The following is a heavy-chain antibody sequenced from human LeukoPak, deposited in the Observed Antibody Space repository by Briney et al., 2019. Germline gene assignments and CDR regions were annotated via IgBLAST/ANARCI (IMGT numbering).Heavy chain of an antibody. V-gene: IGHV3-23*01. CDR1: GFTFDDFDDYA. J-gene: IGHJ6*03. CDR2: ISIDGGRT. CDR3: ARKGIGSSRYQNMDV. Sequence: GGSLRLSCAASGFTFDDFDDYAMSWVRQAPGKGPEWVSTISIDGGRTYYADSVKGRFTVSRDTSKNTLYLQMNSLRAEDTAVYYCARKGIGSSRYQNMDVWGKGTTVTVSS. D-gene: IGHD6-25*01.